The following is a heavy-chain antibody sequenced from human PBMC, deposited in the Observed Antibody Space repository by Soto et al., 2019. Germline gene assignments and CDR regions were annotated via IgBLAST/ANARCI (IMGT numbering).Heavy chain of an antibody. CDR1: GFVFNNYA. Sequence: EVLLLDSGGGLVQPGGSLRLSCAASGFVFNNYAMSWVRQAPGKGLEWVATLSSGGGTTYYTDSVKGRFTISRDNSMNLLYLQMNSLRADDTAVYYCAKDGDWYYFSTGYYSRGNYFDYWGQGTLVTVSS. J-gene: IGHJ4*02. V-gene: IGHV3-23*01. CDR2: LSSGGGTT. D-gene: IGHD3-3*01. CDR3: AKDGDWYYFSTGYYSRGNYFDY.